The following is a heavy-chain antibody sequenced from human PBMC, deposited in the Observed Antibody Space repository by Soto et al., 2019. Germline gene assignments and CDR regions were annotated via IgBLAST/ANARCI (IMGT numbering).Heavy chain of an antibody. CDR1: GFTFSNYG. CDR3: AKASSSSPFDY. D-gene: IGHD6-6*01. V-gene: IGHV3-30*18. CDR2: ISYDGSNK. J-gene: IGHJ4*01. Sequence: QVQLVESVGGVVQPGRSLRLSCAASGFTFSNYGMHCVRHAPGKGLEWVAVISYDGSNKYYADSVKGRFTISRDNSKNTVYLQMNSLRAEDMAVYYCAKASSSSPFDYWGHGTLVTVSS.